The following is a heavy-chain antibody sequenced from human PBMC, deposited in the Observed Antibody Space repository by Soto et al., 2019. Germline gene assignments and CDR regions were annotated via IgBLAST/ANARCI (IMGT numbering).Heavy chain of an antibody. CDR1: GGSISSGDYY. V-gene: IGHV4-30-4*01. J-gene: IGHJ6*02. CDR2: IYYSGST. CDR3: GGFMITFGGVIVIPPAEYYYAMDV. D-gene: IGHD3-16*02. Sequence: SETLSLTCTVSGGSISSGDYYWSWIRHPPGKGLEWIGYIYYSGSTYYNPSLKSRVTISVDTSKNQFSLKLSSVTAADTAVYYCGGFMITFGGVIVIPPAEYYYAMDVWGQGTTVTVSS.